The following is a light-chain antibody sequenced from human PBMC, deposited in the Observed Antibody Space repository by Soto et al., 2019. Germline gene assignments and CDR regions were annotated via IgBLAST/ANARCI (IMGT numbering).Light chain of an antibody. J-gene: IGLJ2*01. CDR3: AAWDDSLSGPV. CDR2: RNN. Sequence: QSVLTQPPSASGTPGQRVTISCSGSSSNIGSNYVYWYQQLPGTAPKLLIYRNNQRPSGVPDRFSGSKSGTSASLAISGLRSEDEADYYCAAWDDSLSGPVXGGGTKLTVL. V-gene: IGLV1-47*01. CDR1: SSNIGSNY.